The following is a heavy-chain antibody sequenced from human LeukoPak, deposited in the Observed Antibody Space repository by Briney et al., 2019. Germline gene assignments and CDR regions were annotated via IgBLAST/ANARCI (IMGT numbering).Heavy chain of an antibody. CDR2: IDPSVGST. Sequence: ASVKVSCKASGYTFTGYYMHWVRQAPGQGLEWMGIIDPSVGSTSYPQKFQGGVTMTRDTSTATVYMELSSLRSEDTAVYYCARGLTDGSGIHLNWFDPWGQGTLVTVSS. D-gene: IGHD3-10*01. CDR1: GYTFTGYY. CDR3: ARGLTDGSGIHLNWFDP. V-gene: IGHV1-46*01. J-gene: IGHJ5*02.